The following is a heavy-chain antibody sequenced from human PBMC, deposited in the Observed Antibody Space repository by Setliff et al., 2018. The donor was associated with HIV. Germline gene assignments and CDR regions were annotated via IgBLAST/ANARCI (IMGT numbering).Heavy chain of an antibody. J-gene: IGHJ6*03. CDR3: ARVGYYGSGSYYGVGYYYMDV. D-gene: IGHD3-10*01. Sequence: SLKVSCKASGGTFSSYAISWVRQAPGQGLEWMGRIIPIFGTANYAQKFQGRVTITADKSTSTAYMELSSLRTEDTAVYYCARVGYYGSGSYYGVGYYYMDVWGKGTTVTVSS. CDR2: IIPIFGTA. CDR1: GGTFSSYA. V-gene: IGHV1-69*06.